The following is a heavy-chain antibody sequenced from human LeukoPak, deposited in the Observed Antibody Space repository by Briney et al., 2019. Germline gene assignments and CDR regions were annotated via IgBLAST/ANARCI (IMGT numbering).Heavy chain of an antibody. Sequence: PSETLSLTCTVSGGSIGSSSYSWGWIRQPPGKGLEWIGSIYYSGSTYYNPSLKSRVTISVDTSKNQFSLKLSSVTAADTAVYYCARLGSSDYWGQGTLVTVSS. CDR3: ARLGSSDY. V-gene: IGHV4-39*01. J-gene: IGHJ4*02. CDR1: GGSIGSSSYS. D-gene: IGHD6-6*01. CDR2: IYYSGST.